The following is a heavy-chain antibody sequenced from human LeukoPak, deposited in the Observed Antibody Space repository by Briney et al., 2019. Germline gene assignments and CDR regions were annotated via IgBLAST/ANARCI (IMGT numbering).Heavy chain of an antibody. CDR2: ISAYNGNT. Sequence: GASVKVSCKASGYTFTSYGISWVRQAPGQGLEWMGWISAYNGNTNYAQKFQGRVTITTDESTSTAYMELSSLRSEDTAVYYCATNYYDSSGYQFDIWGQGTMVTVSS. CDR3: ATNYYDSSGYQFDI. V-gene: IGHV1-18*01. D-gene: IGHD3-22*01. J-gene: IGHJ3*02. CDR1: GYTFTSYG.